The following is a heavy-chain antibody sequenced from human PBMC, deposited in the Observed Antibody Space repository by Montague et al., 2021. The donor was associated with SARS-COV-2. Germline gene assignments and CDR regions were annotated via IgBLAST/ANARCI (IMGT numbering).Heavy chain of an antibody. Sequence: SETLSLTCAVYGGSFSGYYWSWVRRPPGKGLEWIGEITHSGNTNYNPYLKSRVTISVDTSKNQFSLTLTSVTAADAAVYYCARGLSGAYSGGWVPVARFDWYHYMDVWGKGITVTVSS. J-gene: IGHJ6*03. D-gene: IGHD6-25*01. CDR3: ARGLSGAYSGGWVPVARFDWYHYMDV. CDR1: GGSFSGYY. CDR2: ITHSGNT. V-gene: IGHV4-34*01.